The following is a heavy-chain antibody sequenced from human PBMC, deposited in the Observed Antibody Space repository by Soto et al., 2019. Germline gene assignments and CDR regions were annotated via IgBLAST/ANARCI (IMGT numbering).Heavy chain of an antibody. V-gene: IGHV4-31*03. CDR2: IHYTGST. CDR3: ANDPHSGMDV. J-gene: IGHJ6*02. D-gene: IGHD1-1*01. CDR1: GGSIRSGGYY. Sequence: PSETLSLTCTVSGGSIRSGGYYWTWIRQHPGKGLEWIGYIHYTGSTYYNPSLRSRVTISEDTSKNQFSLKRSSVTAAHTAVYFCANDPHSGMDVWGQGTKVTVS.